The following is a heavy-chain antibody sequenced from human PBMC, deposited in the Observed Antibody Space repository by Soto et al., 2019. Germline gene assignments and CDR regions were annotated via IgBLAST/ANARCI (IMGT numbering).Heavy chain of an antibody. CDR3: AKDAVYGDGLWLAGN. CDR1: GFSVSRYA. J-gene: IGHJ4*02. D-gene: IGHD2-21*02. V-gene: IGHV3-23*01. Sequence: EVQLLESGGGLVQPGGSLRLSCAASGFSVSRYAMMWVRQPPGKGQEWVAGMTGSGGDIRYADPVKGRFTISKDNSKNTLYLQMNSLGAEDTAIYYCAKDAVYGDGLWLAGNWGQGTLVTVSS. CDR2: MTGSGGDI.